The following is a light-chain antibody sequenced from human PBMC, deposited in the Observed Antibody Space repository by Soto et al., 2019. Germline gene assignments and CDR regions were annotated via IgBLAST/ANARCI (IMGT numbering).Light chain of an antibody. CDR3: QQYSTLWT. Sequence: DIQMTQSPSTLSASVGARVPITCRASQSISSWLAWYQQKPGKAPKLLIYHASSLVTGVPSRFSGSGSGTEFTLTISSLQPDDFAAYYCQQYSTLWTFGQGTKVDIK. CDR1: QSISSW. CDR2: HAS. V-gene: IGKV1-5*01. J-gene: IGKJ1*01.